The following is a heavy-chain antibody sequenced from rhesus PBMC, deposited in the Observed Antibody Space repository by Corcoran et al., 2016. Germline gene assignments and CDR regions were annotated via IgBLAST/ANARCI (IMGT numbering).Heavy chain of an antibody. D-gene: IGHD4-29*01. CDR3: ARRPGSASFDY. CDR1: GYSISRGFY. CDR2: ISGTGGTT. J-gene: IGHJ4*01. Sequence: QVQLQESGPGLVKPSETLSLTCAVSGYSISRGFYWAWIRQPPGKGLEYIGYISGTGGTTYYNPSLKSRVTISKDTSNNRFSLKLNSVTAADTAVYYCARRPGSASFDYWGQGVLVTVSS. V-gene: IGHV4-99*01.